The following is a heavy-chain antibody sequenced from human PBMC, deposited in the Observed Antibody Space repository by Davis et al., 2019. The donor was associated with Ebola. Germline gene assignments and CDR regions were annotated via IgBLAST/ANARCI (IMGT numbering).Heavy chain of an antibody. CDR2: IKSKIAGGTT. V-gene: IGHV3-15*01. Sequence: SCAASGFTFSKVWMNWVRQAPGKGLEWVGRIKSKIAGGTTDYAAPVKGRFTISRDDSKNTLYLQMNNLQTEDTAVYYCTTEEATSGTTKNAFDSWGQGTLVTVSS. D-gene: IGHD1-1*01. J-gene: IGHJ3*01. CDR3: TTEEATSGTTKNAFDS. CDR1: GFTFSKVW.